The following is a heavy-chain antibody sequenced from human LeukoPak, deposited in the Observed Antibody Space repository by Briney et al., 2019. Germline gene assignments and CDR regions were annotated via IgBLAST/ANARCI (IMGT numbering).Heavy chain of an antibody. V-gene: IGHV1-69*04. J-gene: IGHJ3*02. D-gene: IGHD3-3*01. Sequence: ASVKVSCKASGGTFSSYAISWVRQAPGQGLEWMGRIIPILGIANYAQKFQGRVTITADKSTSTAYMELSRLRSDDTAVYYCAREIPLNYEGAFDIWGQGTMVTVSS. CDR2: IIPILGIA. CDR3: AREIPLNYEGAFDI. CDR1: GGTFSSYA.